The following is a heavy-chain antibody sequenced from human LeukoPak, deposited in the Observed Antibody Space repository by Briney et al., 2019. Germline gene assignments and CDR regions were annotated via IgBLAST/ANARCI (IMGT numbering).Heavy chain of an antibody. V-gene: IGHV1-2*02. CDR3: ARAGAYYYDSSGYSHYGMDV. D-gene: IGHD3-22*01. CDR1: GYTFTGYY. J-gene: IGHJ6*02. Sequence: ASVTVSCKASGYTFTGYYMHWVRQAPGQGLEWMGWINPNSGGTNYAQKFQGRVTMTRDTSISTAYMELSRLRSDDTAVYYCARAGAYYYDSSGYSHYGMDVWGQGTTVTVSS. CDR2: INPNSGGT.